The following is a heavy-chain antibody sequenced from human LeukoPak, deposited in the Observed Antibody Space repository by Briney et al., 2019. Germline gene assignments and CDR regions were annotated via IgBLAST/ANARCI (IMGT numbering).Heavy chain of an antibody. D-gene: IGHD3-22*01. CDR2: INPNSGGT. Sequence: GASAKVSCKASGYTFTGYYMHWVRQAPGQGLEWMGWINPNSGGTNYAQKFQGRVTMTRDTSISTAYMELSRLRSDDTAVYYCAREPYYYDSSGYSPFDIWGQGTMVTVSS. J-gene: IGHJ3*02. V-gene: IGHV1-2*02. CDR3: AREPYYYDSSGYSPFDI. CDR1: GYTFTGYY.